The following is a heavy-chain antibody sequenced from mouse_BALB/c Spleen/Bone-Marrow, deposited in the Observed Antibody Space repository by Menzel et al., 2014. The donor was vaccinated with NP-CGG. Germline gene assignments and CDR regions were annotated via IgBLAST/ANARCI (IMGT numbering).Heavy chain of an antibody. CDR1: GYTFTDYY. CDR3: ARRGYFDY. J-gene: IGHJ2*01. Sequence: QVQLQHSGAELARPGASVKLSCKASGYTFTDYYINWVKQRTGQGLEWIGEIYPGSGNTYYNEKFKGKATLTADKSSSTAYMQLSSLTSEDSAVYFCARRGYFDYWGQGTTLTVSS. CDR2: IYPGSGNT. V-gene: IGHV1-77*01.